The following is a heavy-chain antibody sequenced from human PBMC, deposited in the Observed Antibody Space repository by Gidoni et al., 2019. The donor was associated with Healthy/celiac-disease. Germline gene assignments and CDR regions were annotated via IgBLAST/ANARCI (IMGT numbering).Heavy chain of an antibody. CDR2: IRGSGGST. V-gene: IGHV3-23*01. J-gene: IGHJ4*02. Sequence: EVQLFESGGGLVQPGGSLRLSCAASGFTFSSYAMSWVRQAPGKGLEWVSAIRGSGGSTYYADSVKGRFTISRDNSKNTLYLQMNSLRAEDTAVYYCAKDGPSTPEYDFWSGLYYFDYWGQGTLVTVSS. D-gene: IGHD3-3*01. CDR1: GFTFSSYA. CDR3: AKDGPSTPEYDFWSGLYYFDY.